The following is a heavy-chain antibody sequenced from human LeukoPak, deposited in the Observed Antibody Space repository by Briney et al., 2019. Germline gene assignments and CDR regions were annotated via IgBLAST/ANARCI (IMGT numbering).Heavy chain of an antibody. CDR2: IYHTGST. J-gene: IGHJ5*02. D-gene: IGHD5-18*01. V-gene: IGHV4-30-2*01. CDR1: GGSISSGGYS. Sequence: SQTLSLTCAVSGGSISSGGYSWGWIRQPPGKGLEWIGYIYHTGSTNYNPSLKSRVTISVDTSKNQFSLSLRSVTAADTAVYYCARGYSHANPWGQGILVTVSS. CDR3: ARGYSHANP.